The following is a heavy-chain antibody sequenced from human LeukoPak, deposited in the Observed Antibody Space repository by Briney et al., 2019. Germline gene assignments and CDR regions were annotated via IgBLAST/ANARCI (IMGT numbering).Heavy chain of an antibody. CDR2: INPGSGET. J-gene: IGHJ4*02. Sequence: ASVKVSCKASGYSFDAYLIHWVRQAPGQGLEWMGWINPGSGETNYAPKFQGRVTVTRDTTIRTAYMELSRRTNDETSVFCCARDQQYWGQGTLVTVSS. CDR1: GYSFDAYL. D-gene: IGHD1/OR15-1a*01. V-gene: IGHV1-2*02. CDR3: ARDQQY.